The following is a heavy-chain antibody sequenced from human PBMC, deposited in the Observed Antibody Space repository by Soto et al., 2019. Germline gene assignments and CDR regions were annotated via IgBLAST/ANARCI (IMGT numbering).Heavy chain of an antibody. CDR1: GYTFTSYY. D-gene: IGHD2-8*01. Sequence: QVQLVQSGAEVKKPGASVKISCKASGYTFTSYYMHWVRQAPGQGLEWMGIINPSGGSTNYAQKRQGRVAMTRDTSTSTVYMELNSLRSEDTAVYYCASPPCAECINAVCYPLDYWGQGTLVTVSS. J-gene: IGHJ4*02. V-gene: IGHV1-46*01. CDR3: ASPPCAECINAVCYPLDY. CDR2: INPSGGST.